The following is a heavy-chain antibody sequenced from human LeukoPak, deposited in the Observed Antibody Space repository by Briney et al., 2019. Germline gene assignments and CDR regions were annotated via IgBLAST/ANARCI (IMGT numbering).Heavy chain of an antibody. CDR2: IFSSGPT. Sequence: GGSLRLSCAASGFNVSNNYMNWVRQAPGKGLEWVSVIFSSGPTYYAASVKGRFTISRDTSKNALYLQMNSLRAEDTAVYYCAISGLGFGEFRGLDYWGQGTLVTVSS. J-gene: IGHJ4*02. CDR3: AISGLGFGEFRGLDY. D-gene: IGHD3-10*01. CDR1: GFNVSNNY. V-gene: IGHV3-53*01.